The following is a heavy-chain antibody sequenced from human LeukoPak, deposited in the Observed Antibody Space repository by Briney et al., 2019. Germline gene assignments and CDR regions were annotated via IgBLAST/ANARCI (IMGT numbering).Heavy chain of an antibody. Sequence: GGSLRLSCAASGFSFNKYDMHWVRQAPGKGLEWVAVILPDGSDHFVDSVRGRFIIYRDNPKNTLYLEMNDLRVEDTAVYFCAKTVGANKNYFDYWGQGTLVTVSS. CDR1: GFSFNKYD. V-gene: IGHV3-30*02. CDR3: AKTVGANKNYFDY. J-gene: IGHJ4*02. CDR2: ILPDGSD. D-gene: IGHD1-26*01.